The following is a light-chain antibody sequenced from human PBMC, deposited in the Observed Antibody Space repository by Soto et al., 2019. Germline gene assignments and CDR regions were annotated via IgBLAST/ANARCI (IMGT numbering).Light chain of an antibody. CDR3: QQSYSTPPT. V-gene: IGKV1-39*01. Sequence: DIQMTQSPSSLSASVGDRVTITCRASQSIRSYLNWYQQKPGKAPKLLIYAASSLQSGVPSRFSGSGSGTDFTLTISSLQPEDVATYYCQQSYSTPPTFGGGTKVEIK. CDR1: QSIRSY. J-gene: IGKJ4*01. CDR2: AAS.